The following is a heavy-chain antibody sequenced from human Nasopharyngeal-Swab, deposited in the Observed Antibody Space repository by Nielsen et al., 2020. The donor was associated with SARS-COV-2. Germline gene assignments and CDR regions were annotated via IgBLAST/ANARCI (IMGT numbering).Heavy chain of an antibody. Sequence: GSLRLSCTVSGGSISSYYWSWIRQPQGKGLGWIGYIYYSGRTNYNPSLKSRVTISVDTSKNQFSLKLSSVTAADTAVYYCARHLAVAGTSYYYYYYMDVWGKGTTVTVSS. CDR2: IYYSGRT. CDR1: GGSISSYY. D-gene: IGHD6-19*01. V-gene: IGHV4-59*08. J-gene: IGHJ6*03. CDR3: ARHLAVAGTSYYYYYYMDV.